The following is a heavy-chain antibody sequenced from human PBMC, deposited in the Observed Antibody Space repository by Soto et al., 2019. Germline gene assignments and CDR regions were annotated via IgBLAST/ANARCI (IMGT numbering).Heavy chain of an antibody. Sequence: ASVKVSCKASGYTFTSYAMHWVRQAPGQRLEWMGWINAGNGNTKYSQKFQGRVTITRDTSASTAYMELSSLRSEDTAVYYCARGPTTPYSSSWSHYFDYWGQGTLVTVSS. V-gene: IGHV1-3*01. CDR3: ARGPTTPYSSSWSHYFDY. D-gene: IGHD6-13*01. CDR2: INAGNGNT. CDR1: GYTFTSYA. J-gene: IGHJ4*02.